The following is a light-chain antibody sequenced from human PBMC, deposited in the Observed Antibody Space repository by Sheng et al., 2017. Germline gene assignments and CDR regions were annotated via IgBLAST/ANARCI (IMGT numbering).Light chain of an antibody. V-gene: IGKV3D-20*02. Sequence: IVLTQSPGTLSLSPGERATLSCRARQSVSSNFLAWYQQKPGQAPRLLVYDASHRATGIPARFSGSGSGTDFTLTISSLEPEDFAVYYCQQRSNWPSFGPGTKVDIK. CDR3: QQRSNWPS. CDR2: DAS. J-gene: IGKJ3*01. CDR1: QSVSSNF.